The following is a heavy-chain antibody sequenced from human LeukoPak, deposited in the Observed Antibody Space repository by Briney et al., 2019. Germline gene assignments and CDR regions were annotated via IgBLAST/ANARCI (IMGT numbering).Heavy chain of an antibody. CDR1: GFTFSDFY. CDR3: ARRRYNWNAIDY. D-gene: IGHD1-20*01. Sequence: PGGSLRLSCAASGFTFSDFYMSWIRQAPGKGLEWVSYVSSSGSTIYYADSVKGRFTISRDNAKNSLYLQMNSLRAEDTAVYYCARRRYNWNAIDYWGQGTLVTVSS. CDR2: VSSSGSTI. J-gene: IGHJ4*02. V-gene: IGHV3-11*01.